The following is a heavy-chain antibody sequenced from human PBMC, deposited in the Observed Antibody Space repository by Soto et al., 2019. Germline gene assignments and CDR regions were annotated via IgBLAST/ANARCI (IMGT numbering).Heavy chain of an antibody. CDR3: AAHYSTTWASLFQH. CDR1: GITFRRTA. J-gene: IGHJ1*01. V-gene: IGHV1-69*13. Sequence: SVKVSCKASGITFRRTAVQWMRQARGQGLEWMGGIIPISGTINYARKFQGRVTITADESTSTAYMELSSLRSEDTAMYYCAAHYSTTWASLFQHWGQGTLVTVSS. D-gene: IGHD2-2*01. CDR2: IIPISGTI.